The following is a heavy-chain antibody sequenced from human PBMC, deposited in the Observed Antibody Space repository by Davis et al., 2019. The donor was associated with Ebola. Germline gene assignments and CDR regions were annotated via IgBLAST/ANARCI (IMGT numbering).Heavy chain of an antibody. Sequence: GESLNISCAVSGITFDDYSMNWVRQAPGNGLERVAGINWNSKNIVYADSVKGRFTISRDSANNSLYLQMNNLRPEDTALYYCGREGRDYFDSSGRHAYYFYAIDVWGQGTTVTVSS. D-gene: IGHD3-22*01. CDR2: INWNSKNI. V-gene: IGHV3-9*01. CDR1: GITFDDYS. CDR3: GREGRDYFDSSGRHAYYFYAIDV. J-gene: IGHJ6*02.